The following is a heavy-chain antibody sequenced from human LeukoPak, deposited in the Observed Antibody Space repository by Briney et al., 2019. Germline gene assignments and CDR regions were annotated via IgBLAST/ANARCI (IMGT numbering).Heavy chain of an antibody. Sequence: SETLSLTCAVYGGSFSGYYWSWIRQPPGKGLEWIGYIYYSGSTNYNPSLKSRVTISVDTSKNQFSLKLSSVTAADTAVYYCARHREGNDYWGQGTLVTVSS. CDR2: IYYSGST. J-gene: IGHJ4*02. CDR3: ARHREGNDY. V-gene: IGHV4-59*08. CDR1: GGSFSGYY.